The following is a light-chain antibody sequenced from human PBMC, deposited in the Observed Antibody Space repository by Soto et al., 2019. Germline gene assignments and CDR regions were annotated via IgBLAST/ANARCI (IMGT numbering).Light chain of an antibody. V-gene: IGLV2-14*01. CDR2: DVS. CDR1: SSDVGAYNY. Sequence: QSARTQPASVSGSPGQSSTISCTGTSSDVGAYNYASWYQQYPGEAPKVIIYDVSHRPAGVSNRFSGSKSGNTASLTISGLQTQDEADYYCSSYTSATTYVFGTGTKVTV. CDR3: SSYTSATTYV. J-gene: IGLJ1*01.